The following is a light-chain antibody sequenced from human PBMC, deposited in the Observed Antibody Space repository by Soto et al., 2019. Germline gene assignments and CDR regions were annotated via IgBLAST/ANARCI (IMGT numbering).Light chain of an antibody. Sequence: EIVITQSPETLSVSPRERATVSLMASQSITGNLTWYQQQPGQAPRLLIYDASTRATGSPARFSGSGSGTDFTLTISSLEPADFAVYYCQQRSNWPPITFGQGTRLEIK. CDR3: QQRSNWPPIT. CDR1: QSITGN. CDR2: DAS. J-gene: IGKJ5*01. V-gene: IGKV3-11*01.